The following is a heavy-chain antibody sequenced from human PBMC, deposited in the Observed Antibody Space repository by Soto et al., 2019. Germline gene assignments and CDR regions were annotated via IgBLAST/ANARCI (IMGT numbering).Heavy chain of an antibody. V-gene: IGHV3-23*01. CDR1: GFTFSSYA. J-gene: IGHJ6*02. CDR3: ARDHSSSSSIYFYYGMDV. Sequence: GGSLRLSCAASGFTFSSYAMSWVRQAPGKGLEWVSAISGSGGSTYYADSVKGRFTISRDDAKNSLYLQMNSLRDEDTAVYYCARDHSSSSSIYFYYGMDVWGQGTTVTVSS. CDR2: ISGSGGST. D-gene: IGHD6-13*01.